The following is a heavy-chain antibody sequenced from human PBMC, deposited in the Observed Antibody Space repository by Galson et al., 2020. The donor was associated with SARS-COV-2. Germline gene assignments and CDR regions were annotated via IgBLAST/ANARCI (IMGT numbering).Heavy chain of an antibody. CDR2: IYHSGST. CDR3: ARVHDLDAFDI. Sequence: SETLSLSCSVSGYSISSGYYWGWIRQPPGKGLEWIGSIYHSGSTYYNPSLKSRVTISVDTSKNHFSLKLSSVTAADTAVYYCARVHDLDAFDIWGQGTMVTVSS. V-gene: IGHV4-38-2*02. CDR1: GYSISSGYY. J-gene: IGHJ3*02.